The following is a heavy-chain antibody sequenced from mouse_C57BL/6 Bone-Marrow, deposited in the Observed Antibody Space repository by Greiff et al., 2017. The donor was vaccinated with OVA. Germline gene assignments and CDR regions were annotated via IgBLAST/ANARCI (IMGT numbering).Heavy chain of an antibody. CDR1: GYTFTGYW. V-gene: IGHV1-9*01. Sequence: QVQLQQSGAELMKPGASVKLSCKATGYTFTGYWIEWVKQRPGHGLEWIGEILPGSGCTNYNEKFKGKATFTADTSSNTAYMQLSSLTTQDSAIYYCGRRGDYWYGEVRGTRATGTVSS. CDR3: GRRGDYWYGEV. J-gene: IGHJ1*03. CDR2: ILPGSGCT.